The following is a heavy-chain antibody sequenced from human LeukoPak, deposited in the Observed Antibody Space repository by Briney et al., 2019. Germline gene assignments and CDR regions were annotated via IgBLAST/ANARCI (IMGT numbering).Heavy chain of an antibody. Sequence: SETLSLTCTVSGGYISSGGYYWSWIRQHPGKGLEWIGYIYYSGSTYYNPSLKSRVTISVDTSKNQFSLKLSSVAAADTAVYYCAREGGSYRPLDYSGQGTLVTVSS. CDR3: AREGGSYRPLDY. J-gene: IGHJ4*02. D-gene: IGHD3-16*02. CDR1: GGYISSGGYY. V-gene: IGHV4-31*03. CDR2: IYYSGST.